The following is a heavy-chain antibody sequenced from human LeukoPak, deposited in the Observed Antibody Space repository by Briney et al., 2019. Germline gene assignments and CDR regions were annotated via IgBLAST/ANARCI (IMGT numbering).Heavy chain of an antibody. V-gene: IGHV3-74*01. Sequence: GGSLRLSRAASGFTFSSYWMHWVRQAPGKGLVWVSRINSDGSSTSYEDSEKGRFTISRDNAKNTLYLQMNSLRAEDTAVYYCASEAVADISWGQGTLVTVSS. CDR3: ASEAVADIS. CDR2: INSDGSST. D-gene: IGHD6-19*01. J-gene: IGHJ5*02. CDR1: GFTFSSYW.